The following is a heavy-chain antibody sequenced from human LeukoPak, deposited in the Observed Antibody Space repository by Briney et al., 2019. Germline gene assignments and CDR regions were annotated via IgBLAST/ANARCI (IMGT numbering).Heavy chain of an antibody. V-gene: IGHV4-39*01. D-gene: IGHD1-26*01. J-gene: IGHJ6*03. CDR3: ASEVGATFDYYYMDV. CDR1: GGSISSSSYY. CDR2: IYYSGST. Sequence: SETLSLTCTVSGGSISSSSYYWGWIRQPPGRGLEWIGSIYYSGSTYYNPSLKSRVTISVDTSKNQFSLKLSSVTAADTAVYYCASEVGATFDYYYMDVWGKGTTVTISS.